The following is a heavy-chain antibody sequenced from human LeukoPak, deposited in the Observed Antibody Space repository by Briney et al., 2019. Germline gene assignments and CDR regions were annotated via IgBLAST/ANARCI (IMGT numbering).Heavy chain of an antibody. CDR3: ARANGSGSYYSSRRNWFDP. D-gene: IGHD3-10*01. V-gene: IGHV4-4*07. Sequence: PSETLSLTCTVSGGSISSYYWSWIRQPAGKGLEWIGRIYTSGSTNYNPSLKSRVTMSVDTSKNQFSLKLSSVTAADTAVYYCARANGSGSYYSSRRNWFDPWGQGTLVTVSS. CDR2: IYTSGST. J-gene: IGHJ5*02. CDR1: GGSISSYY.